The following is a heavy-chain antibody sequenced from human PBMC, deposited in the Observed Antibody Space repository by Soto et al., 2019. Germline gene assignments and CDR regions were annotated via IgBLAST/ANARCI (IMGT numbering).Heavy chain of an antibody. J-gene: IGHJ3*02. CDR1: GGSISSGGYS. CDR3: ARVKYQSDAFDI. Sequence: SETLSLTCAVSGGSISSGGYSWSWIRQPPGKGLEWIGYIYHSGSTYYNPSLKSRVTISVDRSKNQFSLKLSSVTAADTAVYYCARVKYQSDAFDIWGQGTMVTVSS. CDR2: IYHSGST. V-gene: IGHV4-30-2*01. D-gene: IGHD6-6*01.